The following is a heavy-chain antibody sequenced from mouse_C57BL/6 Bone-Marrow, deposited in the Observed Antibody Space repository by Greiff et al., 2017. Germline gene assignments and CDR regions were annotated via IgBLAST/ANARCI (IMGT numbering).Heavy chain of an antibody. J-gene: IGHJ1*03. Sequence: VQLQQSGAELARPGASVKLSCKASGYTFTSYGISWVKQRPGQGLEWIGEIYPRSGNTYYTEKFKGKATLTADKSSSTEYMQLRSLTSGDSAVYFCARWELATDFDVWGTGTTLTVSS. CDR2: IYPRSGNT. D-gene: IGHD1-1*01. V-gene: IGHV1-81*01. CDR3: ARWELATDFDV. CDR1: GYTFTSYG.